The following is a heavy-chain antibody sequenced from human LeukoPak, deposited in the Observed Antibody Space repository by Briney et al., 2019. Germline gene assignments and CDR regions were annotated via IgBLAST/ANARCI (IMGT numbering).Heavy chain of an antibody. CDR3: ARGRRIVVVPAATRYYFDY. Sequence: ASVKVSCKASGGTFSSYAISWVRQAPGQGLEWMGGIIPIFGTANYAQKFQGRVTITADESTSTAYMELSSLRSEDTAVYYCARGRRIVVVPAATRYYFDYWGQGTLVTVSS. D-gene: IGHD2-2*01. V-gene: IGHV1-69*13. J-gene: IGHJ4*02. CDR2: IIPIFGTA. CDR1: GGTFSSYA.